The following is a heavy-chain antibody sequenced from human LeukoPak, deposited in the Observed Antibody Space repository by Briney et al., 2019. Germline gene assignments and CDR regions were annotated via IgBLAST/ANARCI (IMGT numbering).Heavy chain of an antibody. Sequence: PSETLSLTCTVSGGSISTYYWSWVRQPPGKELEWIGCIYYSGSTNYSPSLKSRITISIDTSRNQFSLKVTSVTAADTAVYYCARVGAGSFDYWGQGTLVTVSS. J-gene: IGHJ4*02. CDR3: ARVGAGSFDY. CDR1: GGSISTYY. V-gene: IGHV4-59*01. D-gene: IGHD3-10*01. CDR2: IYYSGST.